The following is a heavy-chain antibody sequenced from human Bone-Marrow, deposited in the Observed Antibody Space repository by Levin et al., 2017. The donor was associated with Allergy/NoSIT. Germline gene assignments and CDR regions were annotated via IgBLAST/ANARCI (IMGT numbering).Heavy chain of an antibody. J-gene: IGHJ4*02. Sequence: GGSLRLSCAASGFTLRSHAMHWVRQGPGKGLEWVAIISYDGSDIYYGDSVQGRFTISRDSSKKMLYLEMNSLRVEDTAIYYCARKVYGGDQGLDYWGQGTLVTVSS. CDR1: GFTLRSHA. D-gene: IGHD2-8*01. CDR3: ARKVYGGDQGLDY. V-gene: IGHV3-30*03. CDR2: ISYDGSDI.